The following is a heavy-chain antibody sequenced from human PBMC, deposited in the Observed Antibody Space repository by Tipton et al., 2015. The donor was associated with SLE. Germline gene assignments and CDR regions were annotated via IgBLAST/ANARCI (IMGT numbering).Heavy chain of an antibody. CDR3: ARLRGFDP. Sequence: TLSLTCAVYGGSFSGYYWTWIRQPPGKGLEWIGEINHSGSTDYNPSLKSRVTISIDTSKKQVSLKMTSLTAADTAVYYCARLRGFDPWGQGTLVIVSS. V-gene: IGHV4-34*01. J-gene: IGHJ5*02. CDR2: INHSGST. CDR1: GGSFSGYY.